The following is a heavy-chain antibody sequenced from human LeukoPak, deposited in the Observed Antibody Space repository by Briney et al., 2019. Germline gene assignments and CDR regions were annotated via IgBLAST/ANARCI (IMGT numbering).Heavy chain of an antibody. CDR2: ISGSGDAT. J-gene: IGHJ4*02. CDR3: AKGHFASSSFFDY. Sequence: GESLKISCAASKFNFAMSWVRQTADKRLEWVSAISGSGDATFYTDSVKGRFTISRDNSKNTLYLQMNNLRVEDTAVYYCAKGHFASSSFFDYWGQGTLVTVSS. CDR1: KFNFA. V-gene: IGHV3-23*01. D-gene: IGHD6-6*01.